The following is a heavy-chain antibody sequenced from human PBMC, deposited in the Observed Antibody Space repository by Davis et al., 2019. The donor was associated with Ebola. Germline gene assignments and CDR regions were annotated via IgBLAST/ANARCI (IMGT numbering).Heavy chain of an antibody. J-gene: IGHJ4*02. CDR2: MNPNSGNT. Sequence: ASVKVSCKASGYTFSSYDINWVRQATGQGLEWMGWMNPNSGNTGYAQKLQGRVTMTRNTSISTAYMELSSLRSEDTAVYFCAGVKTIFGVVIPPTFGYWGQGTLVTVSS. CDR3: AGVKTIFGVVIPPTFGY. V-gene: IGHV1-8*01. D-gene: IGHD3-3*01. CDR1: GYTFSSYD.